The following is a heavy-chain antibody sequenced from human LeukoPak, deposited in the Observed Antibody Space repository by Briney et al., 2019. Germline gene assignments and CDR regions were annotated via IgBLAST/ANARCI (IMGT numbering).Heavy chain of an antibody. D-gene: IGHD2-2*01. Sequence: PGGSLRLSCAASGFPFRNYVMSWVRQAPGKGLEWVANIKQDGSEKYYVDSVKGRFTISRDNAKKSLYLQMNSLRVEDTAVYYCARGPTIVVVPAAINVWGQGTTVTVSS. CDR2: IKQDGSEK. J-gene: IGHJ6*02. CDR1: GFPFRNYV. V-gene: IGHV3-7*01. CDR3: ARGPTIVVVPAAINV.